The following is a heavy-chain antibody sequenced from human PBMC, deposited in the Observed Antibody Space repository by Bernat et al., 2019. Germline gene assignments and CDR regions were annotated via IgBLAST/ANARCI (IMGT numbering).Heavy chain of an antibody. J-gene: IGHJ6*03. D-gene: IGHD3-3*01. CDR1: GFTFGDYA. CDR3: TREVTFWSGYQSYYYYYYMDV. V-gene: IGHV3-49*04. CDR2: VRSRAYGGTT. Sequence: EVQLVESGGGLVQPGRSLRLSCTASGFTFGDYAMSWVRQAPGKGLEWVGFVRSRAYGGTTEYAASVKGRFTISRDDSKSIAYLQMNRLKTEDTAVYYCTREVTFWSGYQSYYYYYYMDVWGKGTTVTVSS.